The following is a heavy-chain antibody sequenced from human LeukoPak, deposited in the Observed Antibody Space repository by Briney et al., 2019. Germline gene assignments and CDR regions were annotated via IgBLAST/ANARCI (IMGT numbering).Heavy chain of an antibody. D-gene: IGHD3-9*01. CDR2: IYYSGST. CDR1: SHSISSYY. Sequence: SETLTLTCTLSSHSISSYYWSWIRQPTGKGLEWIGYIYYSGSTNYNPSLKSRVPISVDTSKNQFSLKLSSVTAADTAVYYCAREGYDILTGYYVGIDYWGQGTLVTVSS. V-gene: IGHV4-59*01. CDR3: AREGYDILTGYYVGIDY. J-gene: IGHJ4*02.